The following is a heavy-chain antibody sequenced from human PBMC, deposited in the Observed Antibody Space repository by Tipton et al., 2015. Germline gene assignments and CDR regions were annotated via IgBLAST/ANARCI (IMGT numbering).Heavy chain of an antibody. CDR1: GFTFSDYW. J-gene: IGHJ4*02. D-gene: IGHD3-16*01. Sequence: SLRLSCAASGFTFSDYWMNWVRQAPGKGLEWVANINQDESEKYYVDSVKGRFTISRDNAKNSLYLQMNSLRAEDTAVYYCARERITFGGVPQSFDYWGQGTLVTVSS. CDR2: INQDESEK. CDR3: ARERITFGGVPQSFDY. V-gene: IGHV3-7*03.